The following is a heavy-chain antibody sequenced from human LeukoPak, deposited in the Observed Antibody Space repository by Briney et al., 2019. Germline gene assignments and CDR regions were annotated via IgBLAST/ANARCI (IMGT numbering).Heavy chain of an antibody. V-gene: IGHV3-23*01. CDR3: ATRIRRSGRYFNWFDL. CDR1: GFTFSSYA. CDR2: LSGSGGST. Sequence: GGSLRLSCAASGFTFSSYAMSWVRQAPGKGLEWVSALSGSGGSTYYADSVKGRFTISRDNSKNTLYVQMNSLRAEDTAVYYCATRIRRSGRYFNWFDLWGQGTLVTVSS. J-gene: IGHJ5*02. D-gene: IGHD3-9*01.